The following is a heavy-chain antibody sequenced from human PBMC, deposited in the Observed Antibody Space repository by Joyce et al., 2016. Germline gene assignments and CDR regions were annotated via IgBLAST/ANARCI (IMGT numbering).Heavy chain of an antibody. CDR3: ARVSGSRDADY. V-gene: IGHV3-21*01. CDR2: ISSGRGYI. J-gene: IGHJ4*02. D-gene: IGHD2/OR15-2a*01. Sequence: EVQLVESGGGLGKPGGSLRLSGAASEFTFSSYSMNWVRQAPGKGLECVSYISSGRGYIYYADSVKGRFTISRDNAKNSLYLQMSSLRDEDTAMYYCARVSGSRDADYWGQGTLVTVSS. CDR1: EFTFSSYS.